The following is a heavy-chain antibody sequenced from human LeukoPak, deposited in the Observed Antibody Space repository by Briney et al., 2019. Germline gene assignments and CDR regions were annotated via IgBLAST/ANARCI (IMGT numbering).Heavy chain of an antibody. J-gene: IGHJ4*02. CDR2: IKNKPDGGTT. Sequence: GGSLRLSCAASGFTFSHAWMSWVRQALGKGLEWVGRIKNKPDGGTTDYAAPVQGRFTISRDDSKNTLSLQMNSLKAEDTAVYYCTVVNYGSGSYPLGYWGQGTLVTVSS. CDR1: GFTFSHAW. CDR3: TVVNYGSGSYPLGY. V-gene: IGHV3-15*01. D-gene: IGHD3-10*01.